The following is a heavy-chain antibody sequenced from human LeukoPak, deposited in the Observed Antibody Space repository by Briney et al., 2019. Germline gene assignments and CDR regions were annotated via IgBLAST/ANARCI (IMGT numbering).Heavy chain of an antibody. Sequence: GGSLRLSCTVSGFTFSTYAMNWVRQAPGKGLEWVSTISDSGGRSYYADSVKGRFTISRDNSKNTPYLQMNSLRAEDTAVYYCAKLSDYWGQGTLVTVSS. V-gene: IGHV3-23*01. CDR2: ISDSGGRS. CDR1: GFTFSTYA. J-gene: IGHJ4*02. CDR3: AKLSDY.